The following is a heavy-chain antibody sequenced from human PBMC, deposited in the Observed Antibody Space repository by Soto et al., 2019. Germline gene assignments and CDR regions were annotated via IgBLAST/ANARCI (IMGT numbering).Heavy chain of an antibody. CDR2: INSDGSST. CDR1: GFTFSSYW. CDR3: ARGRWLQFGSYYYGMDV. Sequence: SCAASGFTFSSYWMHWVRQAPGKGLVWVSRINSDGSSTSYADSVKGRFTISRDNAKNTLYLQMNSLRAEDTAVYYCARGRWLQFGSYYYGMDVWGQETTVTVSS. V-gene: IGHV3-74*01. J-gene: IGHJ6*02. D-gene: IGHD5-12*01.